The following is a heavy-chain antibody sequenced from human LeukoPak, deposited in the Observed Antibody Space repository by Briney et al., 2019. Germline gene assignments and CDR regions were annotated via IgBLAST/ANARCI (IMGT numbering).Heavy chain of an antibody. J-gene: IGHJ4*02. D-gene: IGHD6-19*01. Sequence: AGGSLRLSCAVSGFTFSSYGMHWVRQAPGKGLEWVAVIWYDGSNKYYADSVKGRFTISRDNSKNTLYLQMNSLRAEDTAVYYCAREGGFGWSEGYYFDYWGQGTLVTISS. CDR3: AREGGFGWSEGYYFDY. V-gene: IGHV3-33*01. CDR1: GFTFSSYG. CDR2: IWYDGSNK.